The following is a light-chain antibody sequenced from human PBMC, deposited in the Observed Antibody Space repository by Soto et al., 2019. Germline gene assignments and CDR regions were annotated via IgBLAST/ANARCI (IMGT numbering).Light chain of an antibody. J-gene: IGLJ3*02. Sequence: QSALTQPASVSGSPGQSITISCSGTSSDVGGYKYVSWYQQHPGKAPKLMIYEVGNRPSGVSQRFSGSKSGNTASLTIFGLQAEDEADYYCSSYTSSSTLVLGGGTKVTVL. CDR2: EVG. V-gene: IGLV2-14*01. CDR1: SSDVGGYKY. CDR3: SSYTSSSTLV.